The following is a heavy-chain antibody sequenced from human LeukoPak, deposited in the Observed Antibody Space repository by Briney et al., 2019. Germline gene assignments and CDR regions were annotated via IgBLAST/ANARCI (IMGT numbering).Heavy chain of an antibody. CDR2: FDPEDGET. CDR3: ATVPSEGDYDSSGYLY. Sequence: ASVTVSCKVSGYTLTELSMHWVRQAPGKGLEWMGGFDPEDGETIYAQKFQGRVTMAEDTSTDTAYMELSSLRSEDTAVYYCATVPSEGDYDSSGYLYWGQGTLVTVSS. J-gene: IGHJ4*02. V-gene: IGHV1-24*01. CDR1: GYTLTELS. D-gene: IGHD3-22*01.